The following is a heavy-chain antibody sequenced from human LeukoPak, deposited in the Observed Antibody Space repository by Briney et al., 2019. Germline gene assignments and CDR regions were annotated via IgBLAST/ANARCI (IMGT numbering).Heavy chain of an antibody. J-gene: IGHJ4*02. CDR2: VDPEDGET. CDR3: ATITESYGDYVLYYFDY. V-gene: IGHV1-69-2*01. CDR1: GYTFTDYY. D-gene: IGHD4-17*01. Sequence: VTVSCKVSGYTFTDYYMHWVQKAPGKGLEWMGLVDPEDGETIYADKFQGRVTITADTSTDTAYMELSSLRCEVTAVYYCATITESYGDYVLYYFDYWGQGTLVTVSS.